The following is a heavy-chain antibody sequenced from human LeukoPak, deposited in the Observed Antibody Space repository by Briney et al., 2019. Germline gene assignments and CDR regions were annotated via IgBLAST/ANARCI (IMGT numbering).Heavy chain of an antibody. Sequence: SGPALVKPTQTLTLACTFSGFSLSTSGMCVSWIRQPPGKALEWLARIDWDDDKCYSTSLKTRLTISKDTSKNQVVLTMTNMDPVDTATYYCARIEGSGHDAFDIWGQGTMVTVSS. CDR3: ARIEGSGHDAFDI. J-gene: IGHJ3*02. V-gene: IGHV2-70*11. CDR1: GFSLSTSGMC. CDR2: IDWDDDK. D-gene: IGHD2-15*01.